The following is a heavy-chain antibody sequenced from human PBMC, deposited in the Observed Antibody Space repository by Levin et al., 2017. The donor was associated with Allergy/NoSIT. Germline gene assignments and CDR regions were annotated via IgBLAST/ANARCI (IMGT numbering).Heavy chain of an antibody. CDR2: ISYDGSNK. CDR1: GFTFSTYG. J-gene: IGHJ4*02. D-gene: IGHD2-15*01. CDR3: AKPSRGFCSGGTCYVASIDY. V-gene: IGHV3-30*18. Sequence: GGSLRLSCAASGFTFSTYGMHWVRQAPGKGLEWVAVISYDGSNKYYTDSVKGRFTISRDNSKNTLYLQMNSLRAEDTAVYYCAKPSRGFCSGGTCYVASIDYWGQGTLVTVSS.